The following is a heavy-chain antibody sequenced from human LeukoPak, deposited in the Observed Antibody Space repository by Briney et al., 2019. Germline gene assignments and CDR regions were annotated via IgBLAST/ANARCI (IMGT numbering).Heavy chain of an antibody. Sequence: GGSLRLSCAASGFTFNNAWMTWVRQAPGKGLEWVGRIRGKTDGETTDYAAPVQGRFTISRDDSKDTLYLQMNSLKTEDTAVYYCILAAAGPAYWGQGTLVTVSS. CDR3: ILAAAGPAY. V-gene: IGHV3-15*01. CDR2: IRGKTDGETT. CDR1: GFTFNNAW. D-gene: IGHD6-13*01. J-gene: IGHJ4*02.